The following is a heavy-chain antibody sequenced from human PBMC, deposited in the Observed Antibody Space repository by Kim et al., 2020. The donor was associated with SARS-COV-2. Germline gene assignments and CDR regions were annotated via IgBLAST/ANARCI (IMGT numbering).Heavy chain of an antibody. J-gene: IGHJ4*02. CDR2: YTSGRT. V-gene: IGHV4-4*07. Sequence: YTSGRTNYNPALQNRVTRSVGMSKNQFSLRLSSVTAADTAVYYCASALGHWGQGTLVTVSS. D-gene: IGHD3-16*02. CDR3: ASALGH.